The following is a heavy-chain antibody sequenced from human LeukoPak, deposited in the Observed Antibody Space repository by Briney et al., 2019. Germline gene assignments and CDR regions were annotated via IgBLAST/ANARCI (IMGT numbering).Heavy chain of an antibody. V-gene: IGHV1-2*02. CDR2: INPNSGGT. CDR3: AREERGGDPFDY. J-gene: IGHJ4*02. D-gene: IGHD2-21*01. Sequence: ASVKVSCKASGYTFTGYYMHWVRQAPGQGLEWMGWINPNSGGTNYAQKFQGRVTMTRDTSINTAYMELSRLRSDDTAVYYCAREERGGDPFDYWGQGTLVTVSS. CDR1: GYTFTGYY.